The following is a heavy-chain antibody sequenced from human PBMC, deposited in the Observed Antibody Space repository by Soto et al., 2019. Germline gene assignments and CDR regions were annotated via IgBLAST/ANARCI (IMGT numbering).Heavy chain of an antibody. CDR2: ISYDGSNK. J-gene: IGHJ6*02. CDR3: AKDLSDLTYYYGSGSYSYYGMDV. V-gene: IGHV3-30*18. D-gene: IGHD3-10*01. Sequence: QVQLVESGGGVVQPGRSLRLSCAASGFTFSSYGMHWVRQAPGKGLEWVAVISYDGSNKYYADSVKGRFTISRDNSKNTLYLQMNSLRAEDTAVYYCAKDLSDLTYYYGSGSYSYYGMDVWGQGTTVTVSS. CDR1: GFTFSSYG.